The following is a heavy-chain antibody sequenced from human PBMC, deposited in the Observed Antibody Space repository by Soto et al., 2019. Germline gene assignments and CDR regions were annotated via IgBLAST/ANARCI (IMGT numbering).Heavy chain of an antibody. V-gene: IGHV2-5*02. CDR2: IYWDDDK. Sequence: QITLKESGPTLVKPTQTLTLTCTFSGFSLSTSGVGVGWIRQPPGKALEWLALIYWDDDKRYSPSLKSRLTIPQDTSKNQVVLKMTNMDPVDTATYYCAHSFPDAPFDIWGQGTMVTVSS. J-gene: IGHJ3*02. CDR1: GFSLSTSGVG. CDR3: AHSFPDAPFDI.